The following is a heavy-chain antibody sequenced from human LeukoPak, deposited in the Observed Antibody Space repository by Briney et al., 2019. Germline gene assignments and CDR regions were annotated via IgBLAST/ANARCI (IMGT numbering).Heavy chain of an antibody. Sequence: PGGSLRLSCAASGFTFSSYSMNWVHQAPGQGLEWVSSISSSSTYIYYTDSVKGRFTISRDNAKNSLYLQMNSLRAEDTAVYYCAGGTVVTPFFDYWGQGTLVTVSS. V-gene: IGHV3-21*01. CDR2: ISSSSTYI. CDR3: AGGTVVTPFFDY. J-gene: IGHJ4*02. CDR1: GFTFSSYS. D-gene: IGHD2-21*01.